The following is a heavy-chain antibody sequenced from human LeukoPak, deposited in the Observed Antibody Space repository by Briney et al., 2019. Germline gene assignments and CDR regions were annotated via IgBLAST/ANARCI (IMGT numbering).Heavy chain of an antibody. Sequence: GGSLRLSCTASGFDFDEHGMSWLRQVPGKGLEWVSGFNWSGGSTGYADPLRGRFTISRDNAKNSLYLQMDSLRAEDTALYYCARAPITSPFYFDSWGQGTLVTVSS. CDR1: GFDFDEHG. CDR2: FNWSGGST. D-gene: IGHD2-2*01. V-gene: IGHV3-20*04. CDR3: ARAPITSPFYFDS. J-gene: IGHJ4*02.